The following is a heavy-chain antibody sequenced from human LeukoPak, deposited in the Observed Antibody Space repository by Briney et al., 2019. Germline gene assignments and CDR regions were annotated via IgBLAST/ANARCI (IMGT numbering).Heavy chain of an antibody. CDR2: IIPIFGTA. CDR3: ARKKMEDGYNTFDY. CDR1: GGTFSSYA. V-gene: IGHV1-69*13. J-gene: IGHJ4*02. Sequence: SVRVSCKASGGTFSSYAISWVRQAPGQGLEWMGGIIPIFGTANYAQKFQGRVTITADESTSTAYMELSSLRSEDTAVYYCARKKMEDGYNTFDYWGQGTLVTVSS. D-gene: IGHD5-24*01.